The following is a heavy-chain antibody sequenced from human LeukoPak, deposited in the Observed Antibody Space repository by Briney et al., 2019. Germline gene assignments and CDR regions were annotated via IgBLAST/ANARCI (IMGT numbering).Heavy chain of an antibody. Sequence: ASVTVSFTASGYTFTVYYMHWVRQAPGQGLEWMGWINPNSGGTNYAQKFQGWVTMTRDTSISTAYMELSRLRSDDTAVYYCARAGLAAAGNSPLDYWGQGTLVTVSS. J-gene: IGHJ4*02. V-gene: IGHV1-2*04. CDR3: ARAGLAAAGNSPLDY. D-gene: IGHD6-13*01. CDR1: GYTFTVYY. CDR2: INPNSGGT.